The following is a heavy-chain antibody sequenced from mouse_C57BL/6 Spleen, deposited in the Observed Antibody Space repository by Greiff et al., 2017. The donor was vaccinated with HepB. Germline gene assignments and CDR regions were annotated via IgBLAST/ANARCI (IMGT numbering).Heavy chain of an antibody. CDR2: ISGGGGNT. V-gene: IGHV5-9*01. CDR3: ARFTGTDYFDY. J-gene: IGHJ2*01. CDR1: GFTFSSYT. Sequence: EVQLQESGGGLVKPGGSLKLSCAASGFTFSSYTMSWVRQTPEKRLEWVATISGGGGNTYYPDSVKGRFTISRDNAKNTLYLQMSSLRSEDTALYYCARFTGTDYFDYWGQGTTLTVSS. D-gene: IGHD4-1*01.